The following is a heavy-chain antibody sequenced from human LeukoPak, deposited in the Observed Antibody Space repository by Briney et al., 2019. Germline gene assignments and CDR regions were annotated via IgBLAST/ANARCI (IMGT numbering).Heavy chain of an antibody. D-gene: IGHD2-15*01. V-gene: IGHV3-33*01. Sequence: GGSLRLSCAASGFTFSSYGMHWVRQAPGKGLEWVAVIWYDGSNKYYADSVKGRFTISRDNSKNTLYLQMNSLRAEDTAVYYCARDYCSGGSCYPDYWGQGTLVTVSS. CDR3: ARDYCSGGSCYPDY. CDR1: GFTFSSYG. J-gene: IGHJ4*02. CDR2: IWYDGSNK.